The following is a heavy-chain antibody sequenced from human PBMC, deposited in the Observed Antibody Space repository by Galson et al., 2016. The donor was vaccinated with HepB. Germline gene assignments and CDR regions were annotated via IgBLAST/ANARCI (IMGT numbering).Heavy chain of an antibody. CDR1: AGTFKNYA. CDR3: AKKSLVAGTATYVFEN. D-gene: IGHD6-19*01. V-gene: IGHV3-23*01. Sequence: SLRLSCAVSAGTFKNYAMNLVRQAPGKGLEGVAAISGSGGRTSYEDSGSGRFTIARDNSKNTLYLQMNCLRADDTAVYYCAKKSLVAGTATYVFENWGQGTLVTVSS. CDR2: ISGSGGRT. J-gene: IGHJ4*02.